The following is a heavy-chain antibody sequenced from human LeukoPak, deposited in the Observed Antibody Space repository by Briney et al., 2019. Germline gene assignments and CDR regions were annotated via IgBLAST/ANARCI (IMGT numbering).Heavy chain of an antibody. Sequence: PGGSLRLSCAASGFTFSSYGMHWARQAPGKGLEWVAVIWYDGSNKYYADSVKGRFTISRDNSKNTLYLQMNSLRAEDTAVYYCAREDETRFYGMDVWGQGTTVTVSS. V-gene: IGHV3-33*01. CDR1: GFTFSSYG. CDR3: AREDETRFYGMDV. J-gene: IGHJ6*02. D-gene: IGHD5-24*01. CDR2: IWYDGSNK.